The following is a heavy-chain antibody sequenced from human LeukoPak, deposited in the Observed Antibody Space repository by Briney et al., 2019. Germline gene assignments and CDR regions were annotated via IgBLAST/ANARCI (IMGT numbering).Heavy chain of an antibody. CDR2: INPNSGGT. V-gene: IGHV1-2*02. CDR3: ASLGSGWSGYFDY. J-gene: IGHJ4*02. Sequence: ASVKVSCKASGYTFTGYYMHWVRQAPGQGLEWMGWINPNSGGTNYAQKFQGRVTMTRDTSISTAYMELSRLRSDNTAVYYCASLGSGWSGYFDYWGQGTLVTVSS. D-gene: IGHD6-19*01. CDR1: GYTFTGYY.